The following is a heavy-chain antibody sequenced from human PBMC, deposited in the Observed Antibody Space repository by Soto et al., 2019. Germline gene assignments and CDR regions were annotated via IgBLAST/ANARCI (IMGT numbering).Heavy chain of an antibody. Sequence: ASVKVSCKASGYTFTSYGISWVRQAPGQGLEWMGRIIPILGIANYAQKFQGRVTITADKSTSTAYMELSSLRSEDTAVYYCAQGANDAFDIWGQGTMVTVSS. D-gene: IGHD7-27*01. CDR1: GYTFTSYG. J-gene: IGHJ3*02. V-gene: IGHV1-69*04. CDR3: AQGANDAFDI. CDR2: IIPILGIA.